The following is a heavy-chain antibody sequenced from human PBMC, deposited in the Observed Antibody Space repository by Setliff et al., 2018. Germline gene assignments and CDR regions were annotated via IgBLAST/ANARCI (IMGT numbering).Heavy chain of an antibody. CDR2: IWYDGSNK. Sequence: GGSLRLSCAASGFTFNNFAMHWVRQAPGKGLEWVAVIWYDGSNKYYADSVKGRFTISRDNSKNTLYLQTNSLRAEDTALYYCARQATDYWGQGTLVTVSS. CDR3: ARQATDY. CDR1: GFTFNNFA. V-gene: IGHV3-33*01. J-gene: IGHJ4*02.